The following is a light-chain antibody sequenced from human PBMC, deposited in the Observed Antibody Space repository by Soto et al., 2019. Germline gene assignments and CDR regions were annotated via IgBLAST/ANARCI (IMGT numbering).Light chain of an antibody. Sequence: DNVLTQSPGTLSLSPGERATLSCRASQSVSSSYLAWYQQKPGQAPRLLIHGASIRATGIPDRFSGSGSGTDFTLTISRLEPEDLAVYYCQLHGRSFRTFGQGTKVEIK. J-gene: IGKJ1*01. CDR3: QLHGRSFRT. V-gene: IGKV3-20*01. CDR1: QSVSSSY. CDR2: GAS.